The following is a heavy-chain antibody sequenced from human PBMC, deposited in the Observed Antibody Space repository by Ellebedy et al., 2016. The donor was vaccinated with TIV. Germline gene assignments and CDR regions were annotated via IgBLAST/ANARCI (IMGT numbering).Heavy chain of an antibody. Sequence: PGGSLRLSCAASGFAFSNYAMTWVRQAPGKGLEWVSTIGGGDDINYADSVTGRFTISRDDSKSSLSLQMNNLRAEDTAVYYCAKDHFNGNGNYDAFDTWGQGAMVTVSS. CDR2: IGGGDDI. CDR1: GFAFSNYA. D-gene: IGHD1-1*01. CDR3: AKDHFNGNGNYDAFDT. J-gene: IGHJ3*02. V-gene: IGHV3-23*01.